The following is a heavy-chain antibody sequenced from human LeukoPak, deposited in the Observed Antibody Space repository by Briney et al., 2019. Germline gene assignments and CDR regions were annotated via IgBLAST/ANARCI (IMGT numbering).Heavy chain of an antibody. J-gene: IGHJ4*02. CDR1: GFTFSSYS. Sequence: GGSLRLSCAASGFTFSSYSMNWVRQAPGKGLEWVSAISGSGGSTYYADSVKGRFTISRDDSKNTLYLQMNSLRAEDTAVYYCAKREAVAGTLFDYWGQGTLVTVSS. CDR2: ISGSGGST. CDR3: AKREAVAGTLFDY. D-gene: IGHD6-19*01. V-gene: IGHV3-23*01.